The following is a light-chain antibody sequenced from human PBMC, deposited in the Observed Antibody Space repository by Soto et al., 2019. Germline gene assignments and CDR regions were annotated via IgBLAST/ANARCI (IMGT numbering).Light chain of an antibody. J-gene: IGKJ4*01. CDR2: GAS. V-gene: IGKV3-20*01. Sequence: EIVLTQSPGTLSLSPGERTTLSCRASQSVSSNFLDWYQQKPGQAPKLLIYGASSRATGIPDRFSGSGSGTDFTLTISRLEPEDFAVYYCQQYGSSPLTFSGGTKVDIK. CDR1: QSVSSNF. CDR3: QQYGSSPLT.